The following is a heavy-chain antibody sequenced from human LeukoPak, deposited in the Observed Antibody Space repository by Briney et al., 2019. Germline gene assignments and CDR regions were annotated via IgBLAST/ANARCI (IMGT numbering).Heavy chain of an antibody. Sequence: SETLSLTCAVSGGSISSGGYYWSWIRQPPGKGLEWIGYIYHSGSTYYNPSLKSRVTISLDTSKNQFSLKLSSVTAADAAVYYCARSTWLLDKWGQGTLVTVSS. CDR2: IYHSGST. CDR3: ARSTWLLDK. D-gene: IGHD3-22*01. V-gene: IGHV4-30-2*02. J-gene: IGHJ4*02. CDR1: GGSISSGGYY.